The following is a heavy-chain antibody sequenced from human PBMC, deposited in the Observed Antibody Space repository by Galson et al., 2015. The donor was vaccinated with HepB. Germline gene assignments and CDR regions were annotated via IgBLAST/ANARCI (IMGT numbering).Heavy chain of an antibody. D-gene: IGHD2-15*01. CDR2: ISYDGSNK. Sequence: SLRLSCAASGFTFSSYGMHWVRQAPGKGLEWVAVISYDGSNKYYADSVKGRFTISRDNSKNTLYLQMNSLRAEDTAVYYCAKPSDCSGGSCYHYFDYWGQGTLVTVSS. CDR3: AKPSDCSGGSCYHYFDY. V-gene: IGHV3-30*18. J-gene: IGHJ4*02. CDR1: GFTFSSYG.